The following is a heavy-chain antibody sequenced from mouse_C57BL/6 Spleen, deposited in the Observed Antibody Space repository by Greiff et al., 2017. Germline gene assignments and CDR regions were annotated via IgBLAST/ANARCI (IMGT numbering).Heavy chain of an antibody. CDR3: ARRGPYDGYSYYFDY. CDR2: INPSNGGT. J-gene: IGHJ2*01. CDR1: GYTFTSYW. Sequence: QVQLKQPGTELVKPGASVKLSCKASGYTFTSYWMHWVKQRPGQGLEWIGNINPSNGGTNYNEKFKSKATLTVDKSSSTAYMQLSSLTAEDSAVYYWARRGPYDGYSYYFDYWGQGTTLTVSS. D-gene: IGHD2-3*01. V-gene: IGHV1-53*01.